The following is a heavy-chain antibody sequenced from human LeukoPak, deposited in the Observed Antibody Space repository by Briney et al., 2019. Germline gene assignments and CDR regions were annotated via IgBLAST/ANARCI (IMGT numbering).Heavy chain of an antibody. Sequence: GGSLRLSCAASGFAFSSFWMHWVRQAPGKGLVWVSRISTDGSITNYADSVKGRFTISRDNAKNTLYLQMNSLRAEDTAVYYWGRGVVGDGHNLGKDWGQGTLVTVSS. CDR1: GFAFSSFW. V-gene: IGHV3-74*01. D-gene: IGHD5-24*01. CDR2: ISTDGSIT. CDR3: GRGVVGDGHNLGKD. J-gene: IGHJ4*02.